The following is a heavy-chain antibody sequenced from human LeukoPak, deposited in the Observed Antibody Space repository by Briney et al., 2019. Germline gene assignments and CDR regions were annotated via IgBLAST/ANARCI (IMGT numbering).Heavy chain of an antibody. CDR2: ISSSGSTL. Sequence: PGGSLLLSCSASGFTFSDYYMSWIRQAPGKGLEWVSYISSSGSTLSYADSVRGRFTSYRDNAKNSLYLQMNGLRAEDTAVYYCARDSPCSDYLIGGAFYIWGQGTMVTVSS. J-gene: IGHJ3*02. CDR1: GFTFSDYY. V-gene: IGHV3-11*01. CDR3: ARDSPCSDYLIGGAFYI. D-gene: IGHD4-17*01.